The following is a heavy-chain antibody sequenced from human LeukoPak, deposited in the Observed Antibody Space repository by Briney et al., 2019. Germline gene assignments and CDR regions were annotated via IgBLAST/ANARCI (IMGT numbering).Heavy chain of an antibody. CDR3: ARQTGSGLFILP. D-gene: IGHD3/OR15-3a*01. CDR1: GDSISSSSSY. V-gene: IGHV4-39*01. Sequence: SETLSLTCTVSGDSISSSSSYWGWIRQPPGEGLEWIGSIYYTGNTYYNASLKSQVSISIDASKNQFSLKLTSVTAADTAVYYCARQTGSGLFILPGGQGTLVTVSS. J-gene: IGHJ4*02. CDR2: IYYTGNT.